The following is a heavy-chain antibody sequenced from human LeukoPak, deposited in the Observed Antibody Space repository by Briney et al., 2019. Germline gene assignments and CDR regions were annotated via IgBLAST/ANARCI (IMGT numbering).Heavy chain of an antibody. J-gene: IGHJ4*02. CDR1: GYSISSGYY. V-gene: IGHV4-61*01. CDR3: ARGDSSGYYWARYYFDY. CDR2: IYYSGST. Sequence: SETLSLTCTVSGYSISSGYYWGWIRQPPGKGLEWIGYIYYSGSTNYNPSLKSRVTISVDTSKNQFSLKLSSVTAADTAVYYCARGDSSGYYWARYYFDYWGQGTLVTVSS. D-gene: IGHD3-22*01.